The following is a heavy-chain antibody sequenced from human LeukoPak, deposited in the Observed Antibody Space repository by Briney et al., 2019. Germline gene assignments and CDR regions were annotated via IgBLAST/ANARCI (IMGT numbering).Heavy chain of an antibody. CDR2: IYCSGST. Sequence: PSETLSLTCTVSGGSVNSGSYYWSWIRQPPGKGLEWIGYIYCSGSTNHSPSLKSRVTISVDTSKNQFSLKLSSVTAADTAVYFCARMAAWLGVTTGPRGFDYWGQGTLVTVSS. CDR1: GGSVNSGSYY. J-gene: IGHJ4*02. V-gene: IGHV4-61*01. CDR3: ARMAAWLGVTTGPRGFDY. D-gene: IGHD4-17*01.